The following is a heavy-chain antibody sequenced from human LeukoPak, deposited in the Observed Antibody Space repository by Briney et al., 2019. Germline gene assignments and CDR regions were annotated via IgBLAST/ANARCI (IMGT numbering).Heavy chain of an antibody. CDR3: ARGASRGLRLLEAPSGYFDY. CDR1: GGTFSSYA. CDR2: IIPMFGSP. D-gene: IGHD3-3*01. Sequence: ASVKVSCKASGGTFSSYAFSWVRQAPGQGLEWMGGIIPMFGSPKYTQKFQDRVTIIADDSTTTVYMQLSSLRTEDTAVYYCARGASRGLRLLEAPSGYFDYWGQGTLVTVSS. J-gene: IGHJ4*02. V-gene: IGHV1-69*13.